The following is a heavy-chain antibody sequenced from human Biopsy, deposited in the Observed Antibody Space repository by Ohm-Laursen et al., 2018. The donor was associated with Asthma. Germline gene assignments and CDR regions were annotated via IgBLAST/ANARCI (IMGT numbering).Heavy chain of an antibody. CDR1: GFTFSSYG. CDR3: ARDLGITRMDV. D-gene: IGHD1-14*01. CDR2: IWYDGGYK. V-gene: IGHV3-33*01. Sequence: SLRLSCAASGFTFSSYGIHWVRQAPGKGLEWVAVIWYDGGYKDNVDSVRGRFTISRDNSKNTLYLQMNSLRAEDTAVYYCARDLGITRMDVWGQGTTVTVSS. J-gene: IGHJ6*02.